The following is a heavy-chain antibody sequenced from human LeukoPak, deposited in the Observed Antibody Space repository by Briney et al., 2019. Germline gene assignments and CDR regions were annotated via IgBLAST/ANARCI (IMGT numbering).Heavy chain of an antibody. D-gene: IGHD3-22*01. V-gene: IGHV4-61*02. Sequence: SETLSLTCTVSGDAINSGASFWSWIRQPAGKGLEWIGRVSSTGSTKYNPSLESRLGISLDTSENQFSLTLSSVTAADTAVYYCARRRWLNAFDIWGQGTMVTVSS. CDR2: VSSTGST. CDR3: ARRRWLNAFDI. CDR1: GDAINSGASF. J-gene: IGHJ3*02.